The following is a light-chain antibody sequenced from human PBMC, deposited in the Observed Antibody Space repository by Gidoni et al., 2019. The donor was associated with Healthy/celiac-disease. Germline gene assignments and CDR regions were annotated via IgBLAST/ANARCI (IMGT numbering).Light chain of an antibody. CDR1: QDISNY. Sequence: DIQMTQPPSSLSASVGDRVTITCQASQDISNYLNWYQKKPGKSPKLLIYDASNLETGVPSRFSGRGSGTDCKLTISSLKPEDIATYYCQKYDNFPQTFGQGTKLEIK. CDR2: DAS. J-gene: IGKJ2*01. CDR3: QKYDNFPQT. V-gene: IGKV1-33*01.